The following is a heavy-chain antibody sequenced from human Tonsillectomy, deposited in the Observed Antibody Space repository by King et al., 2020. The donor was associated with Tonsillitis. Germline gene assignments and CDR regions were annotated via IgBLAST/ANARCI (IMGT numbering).Heavy chain of an antibody. CDR1: GAFISSHY. V-gene: IGHV4-59*11. J-gene: IGHJ5*01. CDR3: ARGFTYFDS. Sequence: QLQESGPGLVKPSETLSLTCTVSGAFISSHYWTWIRQPPGKGLEWIGCIDYSGSTDYKSSLKSRVSISADTSKNQFSLKLSSVTAADTAVYYCARGFTYFDSWGQGSLVTVSS. CDR2: IDYSGST.